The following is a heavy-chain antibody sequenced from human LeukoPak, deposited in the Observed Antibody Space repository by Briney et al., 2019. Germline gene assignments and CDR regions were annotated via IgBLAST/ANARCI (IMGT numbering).Heavy chain of an antibody. CDR2: IRSKASGGTT. J-gene: IGHJ6*02. CDR1: GFTFGDYA. Sequence: GGSLRLSCTSSGFTFGDYAMSWVRQAPGKGLEWVGFIRSKASGGTTEYAASVKGRFTISRDDSKGIAYLQMNSLKTEDTAVYYCSPPLSSDYYYYGLDVWGQGTTVTVSS. V-gene: IGHV3-49*04. D-gene: IGHD6-25*01. CDR3: SPPLSSDYYYYGLDV.